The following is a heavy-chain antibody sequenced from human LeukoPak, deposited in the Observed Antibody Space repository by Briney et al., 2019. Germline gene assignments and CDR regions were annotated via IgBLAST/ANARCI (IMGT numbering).Heavy chain of an antibody. Sequence: ASVKVSCKASGYTFTSYYMHWVRQAPGQGLEWMGIINPSGGSASYAQKFQGRVTMTRDTSTSTVYMEVSSLRSEDTAVYYCARDVASSGYYWDGGQGTLVTVSS. CDR1: GYTFTSYY. CDR3: ARDVASSGYYWD. D-gene: IGHD3-22*01. J-gene: IGHJ4*02. V-gene: IGHV1-46*01. CDR2: INPSGGSA.